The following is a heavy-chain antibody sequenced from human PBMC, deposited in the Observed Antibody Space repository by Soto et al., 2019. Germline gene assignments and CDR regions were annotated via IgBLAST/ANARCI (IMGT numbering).Heavy chain of an antibody. Sequence: GPLRLSCTASGFTFGDYAMSWFRQAPGKGLEWVGFIRSKAYGGTTEYAASVKGRFTISRDDSKSIAYLQMNSLKTEDTAVYYCTRDRPPFGVVKTYYYGMDVWGQGTTVTVSS. CDR3: TRDRPPFGVVKTYYYGMDV. CDR1: GFTFGDYA. D-gene: IGHD3-3*01. CDR2: IRSKAYGGTT. V-gene: IGHV3-49*03. J-gene: IGHJ6*02.